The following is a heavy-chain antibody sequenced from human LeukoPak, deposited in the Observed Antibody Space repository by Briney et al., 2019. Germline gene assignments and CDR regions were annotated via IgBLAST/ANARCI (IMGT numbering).Heavy chain of an antibody. Sequence: ETLCLTCTVSGGSITSYYWSWIRQPPGKGLEWIGYIYYSGSPDYNPCLRGRVTISVDTSKNQFSLKLSSVTAADTAVYFCARDYGSFSRFDYWGQGTLASVSS. CDR1: GGSITSYY. CDR2: IYYSGSP. D-gene: IGHD3-16*01. V-gene: IGHV4-59*01. CDR3: ARDYGSFSRFDY. J-gene: IGHJ4*02.